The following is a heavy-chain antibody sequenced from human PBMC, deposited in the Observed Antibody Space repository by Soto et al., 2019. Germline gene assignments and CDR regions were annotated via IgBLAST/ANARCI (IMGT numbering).Heavy chain of an antibody. J-gene: IGHJ3*01. Sequence: EASVKVSCKASGGSFSSYIVSWVRQAPGQGLEWMGRIIPVLGVEYYAQKFQGRVTITADKSTSTAYMELSSLRSEDTAVYYCASFNTVRVLTAMPLWGQGTMVTVSS. D-gene: IGHD2-21*02. CDR3: ASFNTVRVLTAMPL. CDR2: IIPVLGVE. CDR1: GGSFSSYI. V-gene: IGHV1-69*02.